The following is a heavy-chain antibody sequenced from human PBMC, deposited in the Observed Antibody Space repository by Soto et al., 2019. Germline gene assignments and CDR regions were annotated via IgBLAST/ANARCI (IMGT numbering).Heavy chain of an antibody. J-gene: IGHJ4*02. V-gene: IGHV1-69*01. Sequence: QVQLVQSGAEVKKPGSSVKVSCKASGDTFSSYAINWVRQAPGQGLEWMGGIIPMCGTANYAQKFKGRVTITAGESKSTVYMELSSLRSEDTAVYYCARVGPAHYYDSSGYYSPLDYWGQGTLVTVSS. CDR2: IIPMCGTA. CDR1: GDTFSSYA. D-gene: IGHD3-22*01. CDR3: ARVGPAHYYDSSGYYSPLDY.